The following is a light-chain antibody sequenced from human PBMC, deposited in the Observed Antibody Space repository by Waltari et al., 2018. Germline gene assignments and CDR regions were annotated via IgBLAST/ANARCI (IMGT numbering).Light chain of an antibody. CDR1: NIGSKS. V-gene: IGLV3-21*04. CDR3: QVWDSLVI. J-gene: IGLJ2*01. CDR2: DDT. Sequence: SYVLTQPPSVSVAPGKTARITCGGNNIGSKSVHWYQQKPGQAPVLVISDDTDRPSGIPELFSGSNSGNTATLTISRVEAGDEADYYCQVWDSLVIFGGGTKLTVL.